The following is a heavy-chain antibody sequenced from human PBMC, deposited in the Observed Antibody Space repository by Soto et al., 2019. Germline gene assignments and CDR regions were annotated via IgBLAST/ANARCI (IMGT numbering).Heavy chain of an antibody. Sequence: RLSCAASGFTFSSYAMHWVRQAPGKGLERVAVISYDGSNKYYADSVKGRFTISRDNSKNTLYLQMNSLRAEDTAVYYCARAYEGDYFDYWGQGTLVTVSS. D-gene: IGHD3-16*01. V-gene: IGHV3-30-3*01. J-gene: IGHJ4*02. CDR1: GFTFSSYA. CDR3: ARAYEGDYFDY. CDR2: ISYDGSNK.